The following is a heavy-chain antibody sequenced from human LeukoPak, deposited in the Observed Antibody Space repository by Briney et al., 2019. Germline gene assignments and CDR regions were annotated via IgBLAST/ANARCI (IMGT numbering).Heavy chain of an antibody. CDR1: GFTFSSYG. CDR3: AKHYANNWFDP. D-gene: IGHD2-8*01. Sequence: GGSLRLSCAASGFTFSSYGVSWVRQAPGKGLEWVSAISGSGGSTYYADSVKGRFTISRDNSKNTLYLQMNSLRAEDTAVYYCAKHYANNWFDPWGQGTLVTVSS. J-gene: IGHJ5*02. CDR2: ISGSGGST. V-gene: IGHV3-23*01.